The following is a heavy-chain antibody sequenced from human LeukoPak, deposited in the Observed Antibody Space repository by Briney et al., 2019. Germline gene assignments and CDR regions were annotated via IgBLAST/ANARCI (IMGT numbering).Heavy chain of an antibody. J-gene: IGHJ4*02. Sequence: SVKVSCKASGGTFSSYAISWVRQAPGQGLEWMGGIIPIFGTANYAQKFQGRVTMTRNTSISTAYMELSSLRSEDTAVYYCARGWGYGDYRSDYWGQGTLVTVSS. CDR1: GGTFSSYA. CDR2: IIPIFGTA. D-gene: IGHD4-17*01. V-gene: IGHV1-69*05. CDR3: ARGWGYGDYRSDY.